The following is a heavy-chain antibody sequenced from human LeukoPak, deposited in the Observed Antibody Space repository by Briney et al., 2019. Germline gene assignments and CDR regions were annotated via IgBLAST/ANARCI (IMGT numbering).Heavy chain of an antibody. CDR1: GGSISSSSYY. CDR3: ARHMPKNYYDSSDYYYFDY. D-gene: IGHD3-22*01. Sequence: PSETLSLTCTVSGGSISSSSYYWGWIRQPPGKGLEWIGSIYYSGSTYYNPSLKSRVTISVDTSKNQFSLKLSSVTAADTAVYYCARHMPKNYYDSSDYYYFDYWGQGTLVTVSS. V-gene: IGHV4-39*01. CDR2: IYYSGST. J-gene: IGHJ4*02.